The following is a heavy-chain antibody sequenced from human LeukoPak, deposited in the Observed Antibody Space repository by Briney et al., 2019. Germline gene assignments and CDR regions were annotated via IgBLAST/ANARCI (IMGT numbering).Heavy chain of an antibody. V-gene: IGHV4-4*07. CDR2: IYTSGST. Sequence: PSETLSLTCTVSGGSISSYYWSWIRQPAGKGLEWIGRIYTSGSTNYNPSLKSRVTISVDKSKNQFSLKLSSVTAADTAVYYCARDGDSSYYYYYYYMDVWGKGTTVTVSS. CDR3: ARDGDSSYYYYYYYMDV. J-gene: IGHJ6*03. CDR1: GGSISSYY. D-gene: IGHD3-22*01.